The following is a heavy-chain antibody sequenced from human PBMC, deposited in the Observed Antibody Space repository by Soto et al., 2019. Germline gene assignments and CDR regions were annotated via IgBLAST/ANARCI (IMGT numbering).Heavy chain of an antibody. D-gene: IGHD3-10*01. J-gene: IGHJ6*02. CDR1: GYTFTGYY. CDR2: INPNSGGT. CDR3: ARLARYGSGSSPDPDRPYYYYGMDV. V-gene: IGHV1-2*04. Sequence: GASVKVSCKASGYTFTGYYMHWVRQAPGQGLEWMGWINPNSGGTNYAQKFQGWVTMTRDTSISTAYMELSRLRSDDTAVYYCARLARYGSGSSPDPDRPYYYYGMDVWGQGTRVTVSS.